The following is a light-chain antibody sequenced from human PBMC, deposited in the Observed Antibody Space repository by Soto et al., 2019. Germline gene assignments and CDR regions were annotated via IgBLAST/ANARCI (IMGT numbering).Light chain of an antibody. Sequence: EIVLTQSPGTLSLSPGESASLSCRASQSVKNTFLAWYQQKPGQAPRVLIYAASSRATGIPDRFSGSGSGTDFTLTISRLEPEDFAVYYCQQYSDSVCTFGQGTKLEIK. CDR2: AAS. J-gene: IGKJ2*02. V-gene: IGKV3-20*01. CDR3: QQYSDSVCT. CDR1: QSVKNTF.